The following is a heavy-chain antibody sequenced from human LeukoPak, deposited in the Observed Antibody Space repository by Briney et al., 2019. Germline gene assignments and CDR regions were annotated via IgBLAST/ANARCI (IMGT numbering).Heavy chain of an antibody. D-gene: IGHD3-9*01. CDR2: IKQDGSEK. V-gene: IGHV3-7*01. Sequence: GGSLRLSCAASGFTFRSYWMSWVRQVPGKGLEWLAIIKQDGSEKHYKGSVEGRFTISRDNAKNSLHLQMNSLRADETAVYYCAGGSGYLITSWGQGTLVTVSS. CDR1: GFTFRSYW. J-gene: IGHJ5*02. CDR3: AGGSGYLITS.